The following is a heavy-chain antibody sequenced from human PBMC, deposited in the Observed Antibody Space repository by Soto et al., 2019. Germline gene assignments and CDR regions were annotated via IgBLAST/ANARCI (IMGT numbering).Heavy chain of an antibody. CDR3: ARDLEVVAAYNWFDP. J-gene: IGHJ5*02. Sequence: GGSPRASLAAPWFTFCRYLVSWVRQGPGKGLEWVANIKQDGSEKYYVDSVKGRFTISRDNAKNSLYLQMNSLRAEDTAVYYCARDLEVVAAYNWFDPWGQGTLVTVSS. V-gene: IGHV3-7*01. D-gene: IGHD2-15*01. CDR2: IKQDGSEK. CDR1: WFTFCRYL.